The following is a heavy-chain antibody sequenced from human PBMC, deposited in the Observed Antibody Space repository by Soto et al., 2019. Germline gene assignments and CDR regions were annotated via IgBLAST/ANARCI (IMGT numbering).Heavy chain of an antibody. Sequence: SETLSLTCAVYGGSFSGYYWSWIRQPPGKGLEWIGEINHSGSTNYNPSLKSRVTISVDTSKNQLSLKLSSVTAADTAVYYCARVRDFWSGYYSPYYYYMDVWGKGTTVTVSS. J-gene: IGHJ6*03. CDR1: GGSFSGYY. CDR3: ARVRDFWSGYYSPYYYYMDV. CDR2: INHSGST. D-gene: IGHD3-3*01. V-gene: IGHV4-34*01.